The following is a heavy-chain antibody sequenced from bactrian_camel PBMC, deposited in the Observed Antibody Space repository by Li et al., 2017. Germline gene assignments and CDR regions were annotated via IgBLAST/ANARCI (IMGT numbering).Heavy chain of an antibody. D-gene: IGHD1*01. J-gene: IGHJ4*01. CDR1: GYTNSSSC. Sequence: HVQLVESGGGSVQAGGSLRLTCEASGYTNSSSCMGWFRQAPGKEREGVATIDSAGGTSYADSVKGRFTTSQDNAKNTLYLQMNSLKPEDTAMYYCASSQALAACDNPLAYRYWGQGTQVTVS. CDR2: IDSAGGT. CDR3: ASSQALAACDNPLAYRY. V-gene: IGHV3S26*01.